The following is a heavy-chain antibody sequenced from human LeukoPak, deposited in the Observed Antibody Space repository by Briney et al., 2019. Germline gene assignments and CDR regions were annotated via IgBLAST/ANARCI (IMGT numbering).Heavy chain of an antibody. V-gene: IGHV4-4*02. CDR1: GGSISSSNW. J-gene: IGHJ4*02. Sequence: PSETLSLTCAVSGGSISSSNWWSWVRQPPGKGLEWIGEIYHSGSTNYNPSLKSRVTISVDTSKNQFSLKLSSVTAADTAVYYCARDRTTSHFDYWGQGTLVTVSS. CDR2: IYHSGST. D-gene: IGHD4-17*01. CDR3: ARDRTTSHFDY.